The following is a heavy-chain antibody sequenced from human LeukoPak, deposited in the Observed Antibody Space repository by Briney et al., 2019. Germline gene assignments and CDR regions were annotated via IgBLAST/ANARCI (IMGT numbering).Heavy chain of an antibody. D-gene: IGHD5-18*01. V-gene: IGHV3-74*01. CDR3: ARDRGHTFDY. Sequence: GGSLILSCAASGFTFRSYWMHWVRQAPGKGLVWVSLINSDGSTTTYAASVKGRFTISRDNAKNTVDLQMNSLTAEDTAVYYCARDRGHTFDYWGQGTLVTVSS. J-gene: IGHJ4*02. CDR2: INSDGSTT. CDR1: GFTFRSYW.